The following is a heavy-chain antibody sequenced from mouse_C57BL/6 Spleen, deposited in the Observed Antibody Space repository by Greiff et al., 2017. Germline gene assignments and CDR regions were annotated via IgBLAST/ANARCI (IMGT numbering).Heavy chain of an antibody. Sequence: QVQLQQSGAELVKPGASVKLSCKASGYTFTSYWMHWVKQRPGRGLEWIGRIDPNSGGTKYNEKFKSKATLTVDKPSSTAYMQLSSLTSEDSAVYDCTYGSSYRDYAMDYWGQGTSVTVSS. CDR3: TYGSSYRDYAMDY. D-gene: IGHD1-1*01. CDR1: GYTFTSYW. V-gene: IGHV1-72*01. CDR2: IDPNSGGT. J-gene: IGHJ4*01.